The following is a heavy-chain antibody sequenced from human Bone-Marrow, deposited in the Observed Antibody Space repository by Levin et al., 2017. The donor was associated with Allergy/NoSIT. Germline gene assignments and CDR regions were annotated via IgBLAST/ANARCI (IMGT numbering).Heavy chain of an antibody. V-gene: IGHV2-5*02. CDR1: GFSLTSRGAG. Sequence: SGPTLVKPTQTLTLTCTFTGFSLTSRGAGVAWIRQPPGKALEWLALIYWDDDKRYSPSLSSRLTVTKDTSKNQVVLTLANIDPVDTATYYCAHIGGWFGGAHFFDYWGQGTLFTVAS. D-gene: IGHD3-10*01. CDR3: AHIGGWFGGAHFFDY. J-gene: IGHJ4*02. CDR2: IYWDDDK.